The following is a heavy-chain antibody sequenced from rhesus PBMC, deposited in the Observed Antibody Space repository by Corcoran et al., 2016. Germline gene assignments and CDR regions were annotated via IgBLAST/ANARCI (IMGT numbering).Heavy chain of an antibody. CDR3: ARNLYGSSIDY. D-gene: IGHD4-29*01. CDR2: ISGSTGST. Sequence: QVQLQESGPGLVRPSETLSLTCAVSGYSLSSGYYWGWIRQPPGKGLEYIGYISGSTGSTYYNPSLKSRVTISKDTSKNQFFLKLSSVTAADTAVYYCARNLYGSSIDYWGQGVLVTVSS. J-gene: IGHJ4*01. CDR1: GYSLSSGYY. V-gene: IGHV4-99*01.